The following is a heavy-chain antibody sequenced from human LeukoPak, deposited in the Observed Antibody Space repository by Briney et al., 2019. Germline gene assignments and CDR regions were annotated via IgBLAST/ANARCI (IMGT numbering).Heavy chain of an antibody. CDR3: VSGGDSSY. D-gene: IGHD2-21*02. CDR2: ITPAGSEK. Sequence: GGSLRLSCAASRFTFSTNWMGWVRQAPGKGLEWVASITPAGSEKYYANSMKGRFTISRDNAKNSLFLQMNSLRADDTGVYFCVSGGDSSYWGQGTLVTVSS. V-gene: IGHV3-7*03. J-gene: IGHJ4*02. CDR1: RFTFSTNW.